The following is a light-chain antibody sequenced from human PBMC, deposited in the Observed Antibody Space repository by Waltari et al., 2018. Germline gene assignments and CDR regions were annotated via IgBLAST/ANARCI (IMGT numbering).Light chain of an antibody. Sequence: DIQMTQSPSSLSASVRDRVTITCRASQDISKYLSWYQQKPGKAPKLLIYGVSNLETGFPSRFSGSRSGTDFTFTISSLQPEDIATYYCQQYDNLPVTFGQGTRVDIK. CDR3: QQYDNLPVT. CDR1: QDISKY. CDR2: GVS. V-gene: IGKV1-33*01. J-gene: IGKJ1*01.